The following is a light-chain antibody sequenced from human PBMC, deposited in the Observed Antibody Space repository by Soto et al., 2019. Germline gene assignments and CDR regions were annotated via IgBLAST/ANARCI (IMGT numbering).Light chain of an antibody. CDR2: DAS. CDR1: QSISSY. CDR3: QQSYSTPLT. J-gene: IGKJ4*01. Sequence: DIQMTQSPSSLSASVGDRVTITCRASQSISSYLSWYQQKPGKAPKLLIYDASSLQSGVPSRFSGSGSGTDFTLTISSLHPEDFATYYCQQSYSTPLTFGGGTKVDIK. V-gene: IGKV1-39*01.